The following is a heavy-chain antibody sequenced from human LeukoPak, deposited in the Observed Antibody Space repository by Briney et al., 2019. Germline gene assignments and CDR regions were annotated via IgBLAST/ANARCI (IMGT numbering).Heavy chain of an antibody. Sequence: ASVKVSCKASGYPFTRFAINWARQAPGQGLEWMGWISTHNGNTKYAETLQGRLTMTTDTSTNTAYMELRGLRSGDTAVYYCARNLGEEHNLYYGLDVWGQGTTVAVSS. CDR1: GYPFTRFA. J-gene: IGHJ6*02. CDR3: ARNLGEEHNLYYGLDV. D-gene: IGHD3-10*01. V-gene: IGHV1-18*01. CDR2: ISTHNGNT.